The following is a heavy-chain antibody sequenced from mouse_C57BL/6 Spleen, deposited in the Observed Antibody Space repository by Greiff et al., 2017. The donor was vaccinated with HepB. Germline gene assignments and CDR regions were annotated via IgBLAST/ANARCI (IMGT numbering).Heavy chain of an antibody. CDR2: IRSKSSNYAT. CDR1: GFTFNTYA. Sequence: EVMLVESGGGLVQPKGSLKLSCAASGFTFNTYAMHWVRQAPGKGLEWVARIRSKSSNYATYYADSVKDRFTISRDDSQSMLYLQMNNLKTEDTAMYYCVRDEDYGNYVWFAYWGQGTLVTVSA. CDR3: VRDEDYGNYVWFAY. J-gene: IGHJ3*01. D-gene: IGHD2-1*01. V-gene: IGHV10-3*01.